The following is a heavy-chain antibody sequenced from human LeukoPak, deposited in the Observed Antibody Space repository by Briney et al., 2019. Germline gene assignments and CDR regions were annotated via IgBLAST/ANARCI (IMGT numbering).Heavy chain of an antibody. D-gene: IGHD2/OR15-2a*01. J-gene: IGHJ4*02. CDR2: IYSGGNR. CDR1: GFTVSSNY. CDR3: ARASELSRFDY. V-gene: IGHV3-66*02. Sequence: GGSLRLSCAASGFTVSSNYMSWVRQAPGKGLEWVSVIYSGGNRYYTDSVKGRCTISRDSSNNTLYLQMNSLRAEDTAVYYCARASELSRFDYWGQGTLVTVSS.